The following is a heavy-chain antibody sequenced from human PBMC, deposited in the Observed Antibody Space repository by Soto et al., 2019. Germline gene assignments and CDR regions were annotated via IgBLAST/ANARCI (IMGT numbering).Heavy chain of an antibody. CDR3: ARVIAAAGVYYYYYGMAV. J-gene: IGHJ6*04. D-gene: IGHD6-13*01. CDR1: GYTFTGYY. CDR2: INPNSGGT. V-gene: IGHV1-2*02. Sequence: ASVKVSCKASGYTFTGYYMHWVRQAPGQGLEWMGWINPNSGGTNYAQKFQGRVTMTRDTSISTAYMELSRLRSDDTAVYYCARVIAAAGVYYYYYGMAVWGKGTTVTVSS.